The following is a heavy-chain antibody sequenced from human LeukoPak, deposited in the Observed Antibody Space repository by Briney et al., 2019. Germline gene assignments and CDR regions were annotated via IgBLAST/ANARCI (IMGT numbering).Heavy chain of an antibody. CDR2: IYPGDSDT. Sequence: GESLKIPCKGSGYSFPSYWTAWVRQMPGKGLEWMGIIYPGDSDTRYSPSFQGQVTISADKSISTAYLQWSSLKASDTAMYYCARPYDSGWTGFEYWGQGTLVTVSS. D-gene: IGHD6-19*01. CDR1: GYSFPSYW. CDR3: ARPYDSGWTGFEY. V-gene: IGHV5-51*01. J-gene: IGHJ4*02.